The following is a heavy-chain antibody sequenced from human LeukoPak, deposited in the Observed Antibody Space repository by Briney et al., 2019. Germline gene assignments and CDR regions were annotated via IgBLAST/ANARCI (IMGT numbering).Heavy chain of an antibody. CDR2: TYYRSKWYN. D-gene: IGHD6-19*01. CDR3: ARKGSSGWYGDHPFDY. CDR1: GDSVSSNSAA. V-gene: IGHV6-1*01. J-gene: IGHJ4*02. Sequence: SQTLSLTCAISGDSVSSNSAAWNWIRQSPSRGLEWLGRTYYRSKWYNDYAVSVKSRITINPDTSKNQFSLQLNSVTPEDTAVYYCARKGSSGWYGDHPFDYWGQGTLVTVSS.